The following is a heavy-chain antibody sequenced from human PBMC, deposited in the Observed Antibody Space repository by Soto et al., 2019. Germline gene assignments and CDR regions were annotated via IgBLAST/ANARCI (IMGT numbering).Heavy chain of an antibody. CDR3: ARAVRDLRSSGWPDGFQH. CDR2: IYYSGST. Sequence: SETLSLTCTVSGGSISSYYWSWIRQPPGKGLEWIGYIYYSGSTNYNPSLKSRVTISVDTSKNQFSLKLSSVTAADTAVYYCARAVRDLRSSGWPDGFQHWGQGTLVTVSS. V-gene: IGHV4-59*01. J-gene: IGHJ1*01. D-gene: IGHD6-19*01. CDR1: GGSISSYY.